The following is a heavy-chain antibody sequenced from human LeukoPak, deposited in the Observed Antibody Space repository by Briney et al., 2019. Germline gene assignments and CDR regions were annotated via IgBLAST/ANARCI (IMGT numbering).Heavy chain of an antibody. CDR1: GFTFSSYA. CDR2: ISGSGGST. J-gene: IGHJ4*02. Sequence: GGSLRLSCAASGFTFSSYAMSWVRQAPGKGLEWVSAISGSGGSTYYADSVKGRFTISRDNSKNTLYLQMNSLRAEDTAVYYCAKCEPPSYSSGWYREFDYWGQGTLVTVSS. V-gene: IGHV3-23*01. CDR3: AKCEPPSYSSGWYREFDY. D-gene: IGHD6-13*01.